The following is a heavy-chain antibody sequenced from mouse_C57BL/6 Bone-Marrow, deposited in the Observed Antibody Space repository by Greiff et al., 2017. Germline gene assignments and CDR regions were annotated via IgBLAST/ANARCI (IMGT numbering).Heavy chain of an antibody. J-gene: IGHJ2*01. CDR2: IDPENGDT. CDR1: GFNIKDDY. Sequence: EVQLQQSGAELVRPGASVKLSCTASGFNIKDDYMPWVKQRPEQGLEWIGWIDPENGDTEYASKFQGQDPITADPSSNTAYRQLSSLTSDDTAVYYCTTSLYYYCSSYVRDWGRVTTRTVS. V-gene: IGHV14-4*01. CDR3: TTSLYYYCSSYVRD. D-gene: IGHD1-1*01.